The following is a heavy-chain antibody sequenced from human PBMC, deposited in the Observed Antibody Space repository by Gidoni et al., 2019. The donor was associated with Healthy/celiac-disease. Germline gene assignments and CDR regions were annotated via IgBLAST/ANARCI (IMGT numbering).Heavy chain of an antibody. CDR1: GYTFPSYD. Sequence: QVQLVQSGAEVKKPGASVKVSCKASGYTFPSYDINWVRQATGQGLEWMGWMNPNSGNTGYAQKFQGRVTMTRNTSISTAYMELSSLRSEDTAVYYCARGREVWFGDYYGMDVWGQGTTVTVSS. CDR2: MNPNSGNT. J-gene: IGHJ6*02. CDR3: ARGREVWFGDYYGMDV. D-gene: IGHD3-10*01. V-gene: IGHV1-8*01.